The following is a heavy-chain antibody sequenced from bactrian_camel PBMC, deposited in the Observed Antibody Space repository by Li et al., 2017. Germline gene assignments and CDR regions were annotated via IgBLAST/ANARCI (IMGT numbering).Heavy chain of an antibody. D-gene: IGHD1*01. CDR2: IDTDGGAT. CDR1: GFSYSRYC. J-gene: IGHJ7*01. V-gene: IGHV3S1*01. Sequence: HVQLVESGGGSVQTGGSLRLSCAASGFSYSRYCMGWFRQAPGKEREGVAVIDTDGGATYVDSVKGRFTISKDNNILHLQMNSLKLEDTATYYCAADWPDSTRACTVAAGELWVGYWGEGTQVTVS.